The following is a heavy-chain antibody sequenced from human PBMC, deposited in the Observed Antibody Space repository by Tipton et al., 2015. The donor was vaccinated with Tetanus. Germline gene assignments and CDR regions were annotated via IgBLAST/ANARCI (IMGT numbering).Heavy chain of an antibody. J-gene: IGHJ4*02. CDR1: GVSIRNGGYS. Sequence: SGVSIRNGGYSWNWIRQPAGKGLEWIGYTYHTGGTYYNPSLKSRVTISVDRSSDQFSLRLTSVTAADTAIYYCARAPYNSPGKYYFDYWGQGILVTVSS. V-gene: IGHV4-30-2*01. D-gene: IGHD1-1*01. CDR2: TYHTGGT. CDR3: ARAPYNSPGKYYFDY.